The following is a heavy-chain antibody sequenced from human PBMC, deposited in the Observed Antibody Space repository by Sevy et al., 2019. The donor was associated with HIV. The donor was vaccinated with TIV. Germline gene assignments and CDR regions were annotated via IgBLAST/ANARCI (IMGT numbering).Heavy chain of an antibody. J-gene: IGHJ4*02. D-gene: IGHD3-22*01. CDR3: ATTKDYYENSGDPFDY. CDR1: GYSLTQLS. Sequence: ASVKVSCKVSGYSLTQLSMHWVRQAPGKGLEWMGSFDPEDDRRIYAQRFQGRVTMTEDTSTDTAYMELSSLRSEETAAYYCATTKDYYENSGDPFDYWGQGTLVTVSS. CDR2: FDPEDDRR. V-gene: IGHV1-24*01.